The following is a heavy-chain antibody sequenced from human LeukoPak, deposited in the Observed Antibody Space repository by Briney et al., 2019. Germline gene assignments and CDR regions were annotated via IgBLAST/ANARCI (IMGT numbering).Heavy chain of an antibody. V-gene: IGHV1-18*01. CDR1: GYTFGTYG. D-gene: IGHD1-14*01. J-gene: IGHJ4*02. Sequence: ASVKVSCKASGYTFGTYGLSWVRQAPGQGLEWMGWISGFKGNTNYAQKFQGRVTMTTDTSTTTAYIELSSLRSEDTAVYYCARYFPESGPFDYWGQGTLVTVSS. CDR2: ISGFKGNT. CDR3: ARYFPESGPFDY.